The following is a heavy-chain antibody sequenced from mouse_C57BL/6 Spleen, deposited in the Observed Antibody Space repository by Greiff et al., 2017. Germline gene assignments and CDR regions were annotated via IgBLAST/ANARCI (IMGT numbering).Heavy chain of an antibody. CDR3: ARAPAYYSNYETFDY. Sequence: EVKLVESGGGLVKPGGSLKLSCAASGFTFSSYAMSWVRQTPEKRLEWVATISDGGSYTYYPDNVKGRFTISRDNAKNNLYLQMSHLKSEDTAMYYCARAPAYYSNYETFDYWGQGTTLTVSS. CDR2: ISDGGSYT. D-gene: IGHD2-5*01. J-gene: IGHJ2*01. CDR1: GFTFSSYA. V-gene: IGHV5-4*03.